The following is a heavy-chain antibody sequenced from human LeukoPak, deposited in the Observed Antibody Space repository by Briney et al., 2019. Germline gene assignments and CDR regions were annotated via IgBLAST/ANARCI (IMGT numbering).Heavy chain of an antibody. CDR2: IYPGDSDT. CDR3: ARYDCSRTSCYLETYYMDV. V-gene: IGHV5-51*01. Sequence: GESLKISCQGSGYSFTSYWIGWVRQMPGKGLEWMGIIYPGDSDTRYSPSFQGQVTISADKSISTAYLQWSSLKASDSAMYYCARYDCSRTSCYLETYYMDVWGKGTTVTVSS. D-gene: IGHD2-2*01. J-gene: IGHJ6*03. CDR1: GYSFTSYW.